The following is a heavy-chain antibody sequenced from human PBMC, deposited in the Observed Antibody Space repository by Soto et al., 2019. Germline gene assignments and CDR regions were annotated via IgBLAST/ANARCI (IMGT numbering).Heavy chain of an antibody. V-gene: IGHV4-59*08. Sequence: SETLSLTCTVSGGSISSYYWSWIRQPPGKGLEWIGYIYYSGSTNYNPSLKSRVAISVDTSKNQFSLKLSSVTAADTAVYYCARHRYYYDSSGYYSYYFDHWGQGTLVTVSS. CDR3: ARHRYYYDSSGYYSYYFDH. J-gene: IGHJ4*02. D-gene: IGHD3-22*01. CDR1: GGSISSYY. CDR2: IYYSGST.